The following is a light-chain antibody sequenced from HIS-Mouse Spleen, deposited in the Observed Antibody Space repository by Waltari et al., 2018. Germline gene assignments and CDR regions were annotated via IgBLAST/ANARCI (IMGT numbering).Light chain of an antibody. CDR2: LGS. CDR3: MQALQTPST. Sequence: DIVMTQSPLSLPVTPGEPASISCRSSQSLLHSNGYNYLDWYLQKPGQSPQLLIYLGSNRASGVPDRFSGIGSGTDFTLKISRVEAEDVGVYYCMQALQTPSTFGGGTKVEIK. J-gene: IGKJ4*01. V-gene: IGKV2-28*01. CDR1: QSLLHSNGYNY.